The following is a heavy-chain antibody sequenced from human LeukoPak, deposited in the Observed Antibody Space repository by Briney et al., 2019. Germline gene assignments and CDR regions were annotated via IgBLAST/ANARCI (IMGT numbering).Heavy chain of an antibody. Sequence: ASVKVSCKASGGTFSSYAISWVRQAPGQGLEWMGGIIPIFGTANYAQKFQGRVTITTDESTSTAYMELSSLRSEDTAVYYCARGDAHTDLFDPWGQGTLVTVSS. D-gene: IGHD2-8*01. CDR3: ARGDAHTDLFDP. CDR2: IIPIFGTA. CDR1: GGTFSSYA. V-gene: IGHV1-69*05. J-gene: IGHJ5*02.